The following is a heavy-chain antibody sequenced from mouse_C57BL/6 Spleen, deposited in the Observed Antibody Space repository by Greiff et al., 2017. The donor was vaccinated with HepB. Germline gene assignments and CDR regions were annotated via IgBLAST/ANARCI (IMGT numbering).Heavy chain of an antibody. V-gene: IGHV5-16*01. J-gene: IGHJ4*01. CDR3: ARVYWGRMDY. CDR1: GFTFSDYY. D-gene: IGHD2-1*01. Sequence: EVQRVESEGGLVQPGRSMKLSCTASGFTFSDYYMAWVRQVPEKGLEWVANINYDGSSTYYLDSLKSRFIISRDNAKNILYLQMSSLKSEDTATYYCARVYWGRMDYWGQGTSVTVSS. CDR2: INYDGSST.